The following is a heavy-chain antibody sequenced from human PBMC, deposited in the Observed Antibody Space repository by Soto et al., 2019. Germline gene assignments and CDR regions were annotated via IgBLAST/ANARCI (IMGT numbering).Heavy chain of an antibody. V-gene: IGHV4-34*01. Sequence: PSETLSLTCAVYGGSFSGYYWSWIRQPPGKGLEWIGEINHGGSTNYNPSLKSRVTISVDTSKNQFSLKLSSVTAADTAVYYCARNHPTSYYYGSGSYPNWFDPWGQGTLVTVSS. D-gene: IGHD3-10*01. CDR2: INHGGST. CDR3: ARNHPTSYYYGSGSYPNWFDP. CDR1: GGSFSGYY. J-gene: IGHJ5*02.